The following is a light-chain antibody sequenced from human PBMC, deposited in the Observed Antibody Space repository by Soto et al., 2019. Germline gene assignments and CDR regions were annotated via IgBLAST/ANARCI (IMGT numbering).Light chain of an antibody. CDR1: SSDVGGYNY. Sequence: QSVLTQPASVSGSPGQSITISCTGTSSDVGGYNYVSWYQHHPGKAPKLMIYEVTNRPSGVSNRFSASKSVNTASLTISGLQAEDEADYYCTSYTNRAALVVFGGGTQLTVL. CDR2: EVT. CDR3: TSYTNRAALVV. J-gene: IGLJ3*02. V-gene: IGLV2-14*01.